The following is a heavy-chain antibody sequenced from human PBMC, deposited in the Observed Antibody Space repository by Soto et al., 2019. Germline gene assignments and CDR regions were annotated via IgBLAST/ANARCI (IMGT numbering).Heavy chain of an antibody. CDR2: ISWNSGSI. CDR1: GFTFEDYA. Sequence: PGGSLRLACAASGFTFEDYAMHWVRQAPGKGLEWVSGISWNSGSIDYADSVKGRFTISRDNAKNSLYLQMNSLRGEDTALYYCAKERFRSSWNTFDYWGQGTLVTVSS. CDR3: AKERFRSSWNTFDY. D-gene: IGHD6-13*01. V-gene: IGHV3-9*01. J-gene: IGHJ4*02.